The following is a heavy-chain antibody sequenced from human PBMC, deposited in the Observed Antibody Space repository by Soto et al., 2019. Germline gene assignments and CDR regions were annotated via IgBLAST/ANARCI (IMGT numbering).Heavy chain of an antibody. D-gene: IGHD3-22*01. CDR2: IIPIFGTA. V-gene: IGHV1-69*13. J-gene: IGHJ4*02. CDR3: ARGADYDSSGLYYFDY. Sequence: SVKVSCKASGGTFSSYAISWVRQAPGQGLEWMGGIIPIFGTANYAQKFQGRVTITADESTSTAYMELSSLRSEDTAVYYCARGADYDSSGLYYFDYWGQGTLVTVSS. CDR1: GGTFSSYA.